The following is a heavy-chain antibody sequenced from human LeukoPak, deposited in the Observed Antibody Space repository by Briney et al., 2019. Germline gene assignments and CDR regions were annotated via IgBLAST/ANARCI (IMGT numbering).Heavy chain of an antibody. CDR1: GGSISSYY. J-gene: IGHJ5*02. CDR3: ARASSGWYNWFDP. CDR2: IYYSGST. D-gene: IGHD6-19*01. V-gene: IGHV4-59*01. Sequence: SETLSLTCTVSGGSISSYYWSWIRQSPGKGPEWIGYIYYSGSTNFNPSLKSRVTISVDTSKNQFSLKLSSVTAADTAVYYCARASSGWYNWFDPWGRGTLVTVSS.